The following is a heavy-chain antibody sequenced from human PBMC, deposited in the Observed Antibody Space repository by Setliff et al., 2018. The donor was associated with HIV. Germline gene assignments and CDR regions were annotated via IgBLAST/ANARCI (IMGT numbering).Heavy chain of an antibody. D-gene: IGHD6-13*01. J-gene: IGHJ4*02. V-gene: IGHV3-33*06. CDR2: IWYDGLEK. CDR3: AKGRAGYSFDY. Sequence: SLRLSCAASGFTFDNYAMHWVRQAPGKGLEWVAVIWYDGLEKYYGDSVKGRFTVSRDNSKNTLTLQMKSLRAEDTAIYYCAKGRAGYSFDYWGQGTLVTVSS. CDR1: GFTFDNYA.